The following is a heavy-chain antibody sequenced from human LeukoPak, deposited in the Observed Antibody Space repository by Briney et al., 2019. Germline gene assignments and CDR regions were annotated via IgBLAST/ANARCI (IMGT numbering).Heavy chain of an antibody. Sequence: ASVKVSCKASGYTFTGYYVHWVRQAPGQGLEWMGWINPNSGDTDNAQNFQGRVTMTRDTSISTAYMELRRLRSDDTAVYYCARGSGWPHYYFDYWGQGTLFTASS. J-gene: IGHJ4*02. D-gene: IGHD6-19*01. V-gene: IGHV1-2*02. CDR2: INPNSGDT. CDR3: ARGSGWPHYYFDY. CDR1: GYTFTGYY.